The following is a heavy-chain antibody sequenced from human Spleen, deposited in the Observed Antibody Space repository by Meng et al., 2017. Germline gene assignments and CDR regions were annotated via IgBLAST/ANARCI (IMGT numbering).Heavy chain of an antibody. D-gene: IGHD3-22*01. Sequence: GESLKISCAASGFTFSSYGMHWVRQAPGKGLEWVAVISYDGRNKYYADSVKGRFTISRDNSKNTLYLQMNSLRAEDTAVYYCTRDRSFIGDSDYYETYYFGYWGQGTLVTVSS. CDR1: GFTFSSYG. J-gene: IGHJ4*02. CDR3: TRDRSFIGDSDYYETYYFGY. V-gene: IGHV3-30*19. CDR2: ISYDGRNK.